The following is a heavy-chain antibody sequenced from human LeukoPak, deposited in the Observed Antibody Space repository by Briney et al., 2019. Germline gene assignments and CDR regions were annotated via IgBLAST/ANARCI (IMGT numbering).Heavy chain of an antibody. V-gene: IGHV1-46*01. CDR3: ARGEMDTAMVYDY. CDR2: INPSGGST. J-gene: IGHJ4*02. CDR1: GYTFTSYD. D-gene: IGHD5-18*01. Sequence: ASVKVSCKASGYTFTSYDINWVRQAPGQGLEWMGIINPSGGSTSYAQKFQGRVTTTRDMSTSTVYMELSSLRSEDTAVYYCARGEMDTAMVYDYWGQGTLVTVSS.